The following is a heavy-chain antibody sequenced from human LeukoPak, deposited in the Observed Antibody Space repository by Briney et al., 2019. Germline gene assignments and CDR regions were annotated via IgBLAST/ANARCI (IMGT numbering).Heavy chain of an antibody. V-gene: IGHV3-30*04. J-gene: IGHJ4*02. CDR2: ISKDGDNK. CDR1: GFSFSSYA. Sequence: GGSLRLSCAASGFSFSSYAMHWVRQAPGKGLEWVAVISKDGDNKYYADSVKGRFTISRDNSKNPLYLEMNSLRAEDTAVYYSARDIAVGTGCYENRGQGTLVTVSS. D-gene: IGHD6-19*01. CDR3: ARDIAVGTGCYEN.